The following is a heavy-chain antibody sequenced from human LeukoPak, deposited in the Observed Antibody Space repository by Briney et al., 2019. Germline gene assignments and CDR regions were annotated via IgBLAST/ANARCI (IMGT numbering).Heavy chain of an antibody. CDR1: GFTFSSYA. V-gene: IGHV3-23*01. CDR3: AKDWDPWLGTDY. Sequence: GGSLRLSCAASGFTFSSYAMSWVRQAPGKGLEWVSAISGSGGSTYYADSVKGRFTISRDNSKNTLYLQMNSRRAEDTAVYYCAKDWDPWLGTDYWGQGTLVTVSS. D-gene: IGHD6-19*01. CDR2: ISGSGGST. J-gene: IGHJ4*02.